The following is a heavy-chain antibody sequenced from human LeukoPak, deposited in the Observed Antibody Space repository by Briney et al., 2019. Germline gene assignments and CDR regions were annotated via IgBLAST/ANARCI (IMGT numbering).Heavy chain of an antibody. CDR2: IYYSGNT. V-gene: IGHV4-39*07. J-gene: IGHJ5*02. D-gene: IGHD1-26*01. CDR3: ARASGGGSYDT. Sequence: SETLSLTCTVSGGSISSSSNYWDWIRQPPGKGLEWIGSIYYSGNTYYNPSLKSRVTISLDTSKNQFSLKLSSVTAADTAVYYCARASGGGSYDTWGQGTLVTVSS. CDR1: GGSISSSSNY.